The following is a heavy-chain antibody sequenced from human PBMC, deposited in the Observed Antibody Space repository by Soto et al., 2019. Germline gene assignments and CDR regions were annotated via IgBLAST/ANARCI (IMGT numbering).Heavy chain of an antibody. CDR2: ISDTTTTI. V-gene: IGHV3-11*01. J-gene: IGHJ4*02. CDR1: GFTFSDHY. Sequence: QVQLVQSGGGLVKPGGSLTLSCAASGFTFSDHYMSWLRKAPGKGLEWISYISDTTTTIYYADSVKGRFTISRENAKNSRYLQMNSLRAEDTAVYYCARDRKPSRYGGLDFWGQGAQVTVSS. CDR3: ARDRKPSRYGGLDF. D-gene: IGHD2-2*01.